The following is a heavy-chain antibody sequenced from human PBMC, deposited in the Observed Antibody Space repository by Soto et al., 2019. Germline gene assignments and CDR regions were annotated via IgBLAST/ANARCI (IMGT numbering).Heavy chain of an antibody. CDR2: ISSSGSTI. D-gene: IGHD5-12*01. V-gene: IGHV3-11*01. Sequence: GGSLRLSCAASGFTFSDYYMSWIRQAPGKGLEWVSYISSSGSTIYYADSVKGRFTISRDNAKNSLYLQMNSLRAEDTAVYYCARERVDIFPYYFDYWGQGTLVTVSS. CDR3: ARERVDIFPYYFDY. CDR1: GFTFSDYY. J-gene: IGHJ4*02.